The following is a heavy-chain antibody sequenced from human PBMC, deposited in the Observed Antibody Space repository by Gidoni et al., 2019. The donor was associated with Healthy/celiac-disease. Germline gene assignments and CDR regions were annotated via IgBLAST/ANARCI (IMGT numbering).Heavy chain of an antibody. V-gene: IGHV4-4*07. Sequence: QVQLQESGPGLVKPSETLSLTCPVPGGSISSYYWSWIRQPAGKGLEWIGRIYTSGSTNYNPSLKSRVTMSVDTSKNQFSLKLSSVTAADTAVYYCARDRGQLVPDYYYGMDVWGQGTTVTVSS. CDR2: IYTSGST. J-gene: IGHJ6*02. CDR3: ARDRGQLVPDYYYGMDV. CDR1: GGSISSYY. D-gene: IGHD6-6*01.